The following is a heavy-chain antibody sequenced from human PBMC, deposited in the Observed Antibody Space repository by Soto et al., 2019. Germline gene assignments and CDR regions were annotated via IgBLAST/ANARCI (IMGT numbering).Heavy chain of an antibody. D-gene: IGHD3-22*01. CDR1: GYTFTSYG. J-gene: IGHJ5*02. Sequence: ASVKVSCKXSGYTFTSYGISWVRQAPGQGLEWMGWISAYNGNTNYAQKLQGRVTMTTDTSTSTAYMELRSLRSDDTAVYYCARVRLTYYYHSSGQNWFDPWGQGTLVTVSS. V-gene: IGHV1-18*01. CDR2: ISAYNGNT. CDR3: ARVRLTYYYHSSGQNWFDP.